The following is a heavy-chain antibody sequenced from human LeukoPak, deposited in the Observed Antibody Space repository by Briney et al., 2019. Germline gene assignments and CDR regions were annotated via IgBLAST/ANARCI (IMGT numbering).Heavy chain of an antibody. V-gene: IGHV3-30*03. CDR3: CSATSMTTVTTDY. D-gene: IGHD4-11*01. CDR1: GFTFSSYG. CDR2: ISYDGSNK. J-gene: IGHJ4*02. Sequence: GRSLRLSCAASGFTFSSYGMHWVRQAPGKGLEWVAVISYDGSNKYYADSVKGRFTISRDNSKNTVYLLLNDLRTEDSAIYYCCSATSMTTVTTDYWGQGTLVSVSS.